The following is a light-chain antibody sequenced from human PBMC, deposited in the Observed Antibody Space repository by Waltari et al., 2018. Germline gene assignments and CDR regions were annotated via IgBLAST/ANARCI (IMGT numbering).Light chain of an antibody. CDR3: QSYDSSLTGSWV. Sequence: QQPPGTAPKLLVYDNNSRAPGVPDLFSASKTGTSASLAITGLQAEDEADYYCQSYDSSLTGSWVFGGGTKLTVL. J-gene: IGLJ3*02. CDR2: DNN. V-gene: IGLV1-40*01.